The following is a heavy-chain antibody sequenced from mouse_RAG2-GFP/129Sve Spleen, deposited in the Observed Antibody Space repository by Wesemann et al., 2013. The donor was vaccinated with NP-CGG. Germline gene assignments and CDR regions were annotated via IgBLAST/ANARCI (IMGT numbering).Heavy chain of an antibody. V-gene: IGHV1-55*01. J-gene: IGHJ4*01. CDR3: ARSGYYPHYYAMDY. CDR1: GYNFTSYW. CDR2: IYPGSGST. D-gene: IGHD2-3*01. Sequence: QVQLQQPGAELVKPGTSVKLSCKASGYNFTSYWINWVKLRPGQGLEWIGDIYPGSGSTNYNEKFKSKATLTVDTSSSTAYMQLSSLASEDSALYYCARSGYYPHYYAMDYWGSRNLSHRLL.